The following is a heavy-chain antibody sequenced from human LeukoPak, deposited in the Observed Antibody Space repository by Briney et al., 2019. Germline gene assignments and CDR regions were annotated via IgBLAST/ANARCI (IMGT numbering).Heavy chain of an antibody. CDR3: ARGTLRWELRGWFDP. CDR1: GCTFTSYY. Sequence: GASVKVSCKASGCTFTSYYMHWVRQAPGQGLEWMGIINPSGGSTSYAQKFQGRVTMTRDTSTSTVYMELSSLRSEDTAVYYCARGTLRWELRGWFDPWGQGTLVTVSS. D-gene: IGHD1-26*01. CDR2: INPSGGST. J-gene: IGHJ5*02. V-gene: IGHV1-46*01.